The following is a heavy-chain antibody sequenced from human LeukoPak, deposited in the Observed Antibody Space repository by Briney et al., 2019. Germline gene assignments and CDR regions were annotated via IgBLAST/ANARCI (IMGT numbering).Heavy chain of an antibody. V-gene: IGHV3-7*01. D-gene: IGHD3-16*02. CDR3: ASPGELSLFRRGGATHLPDY. Sequence: GGSLRLSCAASGFTFSSYWMNWARQAPGKGLEWVASINHNGNVNYYVDSVKGRFTISRDNAKNSLYLQMNSLRAEDTAVYYCASPGELSLFRRGGATHLPDYWGQGTLVTVSS. J-gene: IGHJ4*02. CDR1: GFTFSSYW. CDR2: INHNGNVN.